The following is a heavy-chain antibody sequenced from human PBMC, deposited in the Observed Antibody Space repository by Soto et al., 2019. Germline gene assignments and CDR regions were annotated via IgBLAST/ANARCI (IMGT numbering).Heavy chain of an antibody. CDR3: APEWELLAT. J-gene: IGHJ4*02. CDR1: GGTFSSYA. V-gene: IGHV1-69*06. CDR2: IIPIFGTA. Sequence: GASVKVSCKASGGTFSSYAISWVRQAPGQGLEWMGGIIPIFGTANYAQKFQGRVTITADKSTSTAYMELSSLRSEDSAVYYCAPEWELLATWGQGTLVTVSS. D-gene: IGHD1-26*01.